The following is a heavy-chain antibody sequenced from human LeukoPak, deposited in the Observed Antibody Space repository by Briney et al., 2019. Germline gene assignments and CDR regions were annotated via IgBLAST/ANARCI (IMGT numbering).Heavy chain of an antibody. D-gene: IGHD1-26*01. Sequence: GGSLRLSCSASGLTFSSYAMHWVRQAPGKGLEYVSGISSNGGSTYYADSVKGRFTISRDNSKNTADLQMSSLRAEDTAVYYCAKEWPWEYFYYGMNVWGQGTTVTVSS. CDR3: AKEWPWEYFYYGMNV. J-gene: IGHJ6*02. CDR2: ISSNGGST. V-gene: IGHV3-64D*09. CDR1: GLTFSSYA.